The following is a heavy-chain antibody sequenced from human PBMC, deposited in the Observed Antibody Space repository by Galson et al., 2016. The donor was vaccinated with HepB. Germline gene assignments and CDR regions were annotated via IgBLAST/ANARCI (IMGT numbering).Heavy chain of an antibody. Sequence: SVKVSCKASGYTFTTSGISWVRQAPGQGLEWMGWISTYSGDTKYAQNFQGGLTLTTDSSTTTAYMELRSLRFDDTAMYYCARDVQYRFDPWGQGTLVTVSS. V-gene: IGHV1-18*01. D-gene: IGHD2/OR15-2a*01. CDR1: GYTFTTSG. CDR3: ARDVQYRFDP. J-gene: IGHJ5*02. CDR2: ISTYSGDT.